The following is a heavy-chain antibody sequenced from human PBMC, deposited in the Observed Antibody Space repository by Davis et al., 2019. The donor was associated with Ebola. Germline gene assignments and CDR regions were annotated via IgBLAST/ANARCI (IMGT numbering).Heavy chain of an antibody. Sequence: PSETLSLTCTVSGGSISSYYWGWIRQPPGKGLEWIGSIYYSGSTYYNPSLKSRVTISVDTSKNQFSLKLSSVTAADTAVYYCARSVDTAMVREGGYFDYWGQGTLVTVSS. CDR1: GGSISSYY. CDR2: IYYSGST. V-gene: IGHV4-39*01. CDR3: ARSVDTAMVREGGYFDY. J-gene: IGHJ4*02. D-gene: IGHD5-18*01.